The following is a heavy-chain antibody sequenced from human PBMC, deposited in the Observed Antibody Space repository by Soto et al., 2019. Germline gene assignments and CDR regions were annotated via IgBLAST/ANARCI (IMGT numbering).Heavy chain of an antibody. D-gene: IGHD3-9*01. CDR3: ARGTSLTGVLQRDAPDKYYFDY. V-gene: IGHV4-34*01. CDR2: VNHRGTT. J-gene: IGHJ4*01. CDR1: GGSFSDHF. Sequence: PSETLSLTCAVYGGSFSDHFWTWIRQAPGKDLEWIGEVNHRGTTNYKPSLKSRATVSADTSKNQFSLKLRYVTAAATAVYYCARGTSLTGVLQRDAPDKYYFDYWSKGTLVTVS.